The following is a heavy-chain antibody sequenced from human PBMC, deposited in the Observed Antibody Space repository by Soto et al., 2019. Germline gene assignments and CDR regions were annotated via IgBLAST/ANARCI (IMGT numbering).Heavy chain of an antibody. D-gene: IGHD1-1*01. CDR1: GFTFSNYG. CDR2: ISSDGSDK. V-gene: IGHV3-30*18. CDR3: EKVGANGGYFQH. Sequence: QVQLVESGGGVVQPGRSLRLSCAASGFTFSNYGMHWVRQAPGKGPEWVAVISSDGSDKYYADSVKGRFTISRDNSKNTVYLQMNSLRAEDTALYYCEKVGANGGYFQHWGQGTLVTVSS. J-gene: IGHJ1*01.